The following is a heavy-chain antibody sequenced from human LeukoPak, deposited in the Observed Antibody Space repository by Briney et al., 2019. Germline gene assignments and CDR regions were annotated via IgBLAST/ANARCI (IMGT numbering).Heavy chain of an antibody. Sequence: DSVRGRFTISRDNSKSTLSLQMNSLRAEDTAVYYCGRDTDFDYWGQGTLVTVSS. CDR3: GRDTDFDY. V-gene: IGHV3-30*07. J-gene: IGHJ4*02.